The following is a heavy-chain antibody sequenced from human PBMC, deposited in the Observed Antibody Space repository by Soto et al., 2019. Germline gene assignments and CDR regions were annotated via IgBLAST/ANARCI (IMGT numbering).Heavy chain of an antibody. CDR1: GGSISSYY. Sequence: PSETLSLTCTVSGGSISSYYWSRIRQPPGKGLEWIGYIYYSGSTNYNPSLKSRVTISVDTSKNQFSLKLSSVTAADTAVYYCARVGLLWFGELLGYYGMDVWGQGTAVNVSS. D-gene: IGHD3-10*01. CDR2: IYYSGST. CDR3: ARVGLLWFGELLGYYGMDV. J-gene: IGHJ6*02. V-gene: IGHV4-59*01.